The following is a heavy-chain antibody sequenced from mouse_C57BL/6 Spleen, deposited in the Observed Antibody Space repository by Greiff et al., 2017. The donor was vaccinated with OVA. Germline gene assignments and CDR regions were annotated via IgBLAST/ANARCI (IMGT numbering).Heavy chain of an antibody. CDR3: ARVGTEGFAY. CDR1: GYTFTSYW. D-gene: IGHD2-14*01. J-gene: IGHJ3*01. CDR2: IDPSDSYT. Sequence: VQLQQPGAELVMPGASVKLSCKASGYTFTSYWMHWVKQRPGQGLEWIGEIDPSDSYTNYNQKFKGKSTLTVDKSSSTAYMQLSSLTSEDSAVYYCARVGTEGFAYWGQGTLVTVSA. V-gene: IGHV1-69*01.